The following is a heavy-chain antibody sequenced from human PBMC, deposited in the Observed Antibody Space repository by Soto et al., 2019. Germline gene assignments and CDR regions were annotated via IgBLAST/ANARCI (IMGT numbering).Heavy chain of an antibody. CDR3: ARDRAYSSGWWYWFDP. D-gene: IGHD6-19*01. V-gene: IGHV3-7*01. Sequence: EVQLVESGGGLVQPGGSLRLSCAASGFTISSYWMSRVRQAPGKGLEWVANIKQDGSEKYYVDSVKGRFTISRDNAKNSLYLQMNSLRAEDTAVYYCARDRAYSSGWWYWFDPWGQGTLVTVSS. CDR2: IKQDGSEK. CDR1: GFTISSYW. J-gene: IGHJ5*02.